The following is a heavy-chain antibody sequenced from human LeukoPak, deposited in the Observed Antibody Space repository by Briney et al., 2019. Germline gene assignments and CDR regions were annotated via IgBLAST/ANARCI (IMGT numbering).Heavy chain of an antibody. Sequence: SETLSLTCTVPGDSISSYSWSWIRQPAGKGLEWIGRFHASGSTDYNPSLKSRVTMSVDTSKNQFSLKLTSVTAADTAVYYCARDVRSSSSTSFDYYYYMDVWGKGTTVTVSS. CDR2: FHASGST. CDR1: GDSISSYS. V-gene: IGHV4-4*07. J-gene: IGHJ6*03. CDR3: ARDVRSSSSTSFDYYYYMDV. D-gene: IGHD6-6*01.